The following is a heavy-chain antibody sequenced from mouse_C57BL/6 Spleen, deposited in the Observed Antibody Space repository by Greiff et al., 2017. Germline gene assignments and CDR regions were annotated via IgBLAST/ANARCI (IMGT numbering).Heavy chain of an antibody. CDR2: IDPENGDT. J-gene: IGHJ2*01. V-gene: IGHV14-4*01. CDR1: GFNIKDDY. CDR3: TTVAQATSGC. Sequence: VQLQQSGAELVRPGASVKLSCTASGFNIKDDYMHWVKQRPEQGLEWIGWIDPENGDTEYAPKFQGKATITADTSSNTAYLQLSSLTSGDTAVYYCTTVAQATSGCWGTGTTLTV. D-gene: IGHD3-2*02.